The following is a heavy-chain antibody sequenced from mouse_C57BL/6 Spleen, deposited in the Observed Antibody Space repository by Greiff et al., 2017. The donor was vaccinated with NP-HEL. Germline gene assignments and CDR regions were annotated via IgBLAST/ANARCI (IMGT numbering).Heavy chain of an antibody. D-gene: IGHD2-2*01. CDR2: ISSGGGYT. CDR3: ARRGYDSYDVDY. V-gene: IGHV5-6*01. J-gene: IGHJ2*01. Sequence: EVQGVESGGDLVKPGGSLKLYCAASGFTFSSYGMSWVRQTPDKRLEWVATISSGGGYTYYPDSVKGRFTISRDNAKNTLYLQMNSLKSEDTAMYSSARRGYDSYDVDYWGQGTTLTVSS. CDR1: GFTFSSYG.